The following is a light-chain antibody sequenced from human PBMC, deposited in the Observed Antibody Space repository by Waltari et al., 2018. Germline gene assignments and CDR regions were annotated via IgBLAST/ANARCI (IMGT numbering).Light chain of an antibody. Sequence: IQLPQSPSSLSASVGDRVTITCRASQDIAGYLAWYQQKPGKAPNLLIYVSSTLQSGVPSRFSGSGSGTVFTLTISSLQPEDFATYYCQQLHTYPLTFGGGTTVDI. J-gene: IGKJ4*01. V-gene: IGKV1-9*01. CDR1: QDIAGY. CDR3: QQLHTYPLT. CDR2: VSS.